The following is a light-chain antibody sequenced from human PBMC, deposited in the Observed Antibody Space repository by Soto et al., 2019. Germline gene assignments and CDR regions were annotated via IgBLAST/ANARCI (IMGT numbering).Light chain of an antibody. Sequence: QSVLTQPPSASGTPGQRVTFSCSGSGSNIGSNAVNWYQQLPGMAPRLLIYNTNRRHPGVPDRFSASKSGMSASLAISGLQVDDEADYFCASWDDSLDGPWLFGGGTKLTVL. CDR3: ASWDDSLDGPWL. J-gene: IGLJ3*02. CDR2: NTN. CDR1: GSNIGSNA. V-gene: IGLV1-44*01.